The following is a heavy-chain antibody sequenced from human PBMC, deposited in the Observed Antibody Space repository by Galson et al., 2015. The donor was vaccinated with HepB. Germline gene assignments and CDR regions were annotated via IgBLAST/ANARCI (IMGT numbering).Heavy chain of an antibody. CDR2: IYYSGST. J-gene: IGHJ6*02. D-gene: IGHD6-19*01. CDR3: ARDRVAVAGRGMDV. CDR1: GGSVSSGSYY. Sequence: SETLSLTCTVSGGSVSSGSYYWSWIRQPPGKGLEWIGYIYYSGSTNYNPSLKSRVTISVDTSKNQFSLKLSSVTAADTAVYYCARDRVAVAGRGMDVWGQGTTVTVSS. V-gene: IGHV4-61*01.